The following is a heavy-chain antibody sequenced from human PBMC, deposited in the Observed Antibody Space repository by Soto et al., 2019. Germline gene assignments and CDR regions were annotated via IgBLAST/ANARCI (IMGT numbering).Heavy chain of an antibody. J-gene: IGHJ4*02. Sequence: PSETLSLTCTVSGGSISSYYWSWIRQPPGKGLEWIGYIYYSGSTNYNPSLKSRVTISVDTSKNQFSLKLSSVTAADTAVYHCAGSGANPYDSSGYYYAPNFDYWGQGILVTVSS. CDR1: GGSISSYY. CDR3: AGSGANPYDSSGYYYAPNFDY. V-gene: IGHV4-59*01. CDR2: IYYSGST. D-gene: IGHD3-22*01.